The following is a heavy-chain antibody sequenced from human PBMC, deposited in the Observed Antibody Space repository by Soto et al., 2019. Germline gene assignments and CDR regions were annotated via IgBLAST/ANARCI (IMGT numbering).Heavy chain of an antibody. Sequence: GGSLRLSCAASGFTFSSYGMHWVRQAPGKGLEWVAVISYDGSNKYYADSVKGRFTISRDNSKNTLYLQMNSLRAEDTAVYYCAKAGVGATTGEKYYFDYWGQGTLVTVSS. J-gene: IGHJ4*02. D-gene: IGHD1-26*01. V-gene: IGHV3-30*18. CDR2: ISYDGSNK. CDR1: GFTFSSYG. CDR3: AKAGVGATTGEKYYFDY.